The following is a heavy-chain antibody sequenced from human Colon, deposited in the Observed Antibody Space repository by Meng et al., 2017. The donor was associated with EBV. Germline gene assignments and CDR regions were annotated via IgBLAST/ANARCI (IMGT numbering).Heavy chain of an antibody. J-gene: IGHJ4*02. CDR1: GFTVSSNY. CDR3: ARDGELVAGKKLDDY. Sequence: VEFGGGLTQPGGSLRLSCAASGFTVSSNYMSWVRQAPGKGLEWVSVIYGGDNTYYADSVKGRFTISRDNSKNTLYLQMNSLRVEDTAVYFCARDGELVAGKKLDDYWGQGTLVTVSS. CDR2: IYGGDNT. D-gene: IGHD6-19*01. V-gene: IGHV3-53*01.